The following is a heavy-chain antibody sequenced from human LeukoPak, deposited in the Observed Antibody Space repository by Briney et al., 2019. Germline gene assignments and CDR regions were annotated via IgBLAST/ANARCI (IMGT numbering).Heavy chain of an antibody. V-gene: IGHV4-34*01. CDR2: INHSGST. D-gene: IGHD1-26*01. Sequence: SETLSLTCAVYGGSFSGYYWSWIRQPPGKGLEWIGEINHSGSTNYNPSLKSRVTISVDTSKNQFSLKLSSVTAADTAVYYCARDGGSYRINDYWGQGTLVTVSS. J-gene: IGHJ4*02. CDR1: GGSFSGYY. CDR3: ARDGGSYRINDY.